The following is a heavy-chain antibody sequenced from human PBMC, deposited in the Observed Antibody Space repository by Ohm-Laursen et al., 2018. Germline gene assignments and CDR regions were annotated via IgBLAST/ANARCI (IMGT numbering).Heavy chain of an antibody. V-gene: IGHV4-34*01. D-gene: IGHD5-18*01. CDR1: GGSFSGYY. CDR3: ASDVDTAMGSDY. J-gene: IGHJ4*02. Sequence: SDTLSLTCAVYGGSFSGYYWNWIRQPPGKGLEWIGEINHSRSTKYNSSFKSRVTISVDTSKNQFSLKLSSVTAADTAVYYCASDVDTAMGSDYWGQGTLVTVSS. CDR2: INHSRST.